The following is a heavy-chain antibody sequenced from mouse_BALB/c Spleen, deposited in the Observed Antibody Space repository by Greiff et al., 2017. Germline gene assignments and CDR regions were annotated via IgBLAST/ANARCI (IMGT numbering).Heavy chain of an antibody. CDR2: IDPENGNT. Sequence: EVQLQQSGAELVRPGALVKLSCKASGFNIKDYYMHWVKQRPEQGLEWIGWIDPENGNTIYDPKFQGKASITADTSSNTAYLQLSSLTSEDTAVYYCARRKGFDYWGQGTLVTVSA. J-gene: IGHJ3*01. CDR1: GFNIKDYY. V-gene: IGHV14-1*02. D-gene: IGHD3-2*02. CDR3: ARRKGFDY.